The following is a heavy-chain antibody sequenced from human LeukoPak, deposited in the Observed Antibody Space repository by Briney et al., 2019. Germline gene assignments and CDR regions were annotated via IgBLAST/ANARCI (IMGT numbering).Heavy chain of an antibody. Sequence: SETLSLTCTVSGASISGSYWSWIRQPPGKGLEWIGYIYYTGNYNYDPSLRSRVTISMDTSKNQFSLKVTSLTAADTAVYYCARHPFSSPFDYWGQGIPVAVSS. CDR2: IYYTGNY. CDR1: GASISGSY. J-gene: IGHJ4*02. D-gene: IGHD2/OR15-2a*01. V-gene: IGHV4-59*08. CDR3: ARHPFSSPFDY.